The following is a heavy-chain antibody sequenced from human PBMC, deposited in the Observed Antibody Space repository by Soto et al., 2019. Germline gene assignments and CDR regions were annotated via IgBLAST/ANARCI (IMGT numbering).Heavy chain of an antibody. CDR2: IYYSGST. D-gene: IGHD2-2*01. V-gene: IGHV4-31*03. CDR1: GGSISSGGYY. J-gene: IGHJ5*02. Sequence: SETLSLTCTVSGGSISSGGYYWSWIRQHPGKGLEWIGYIYYSGSTYYNPSLKSRVTISVDTSKNQFSLKLSSVTAADTAVYYCARVIPRVPATAITPPTGFDPWGQGTLVTVSS. CDR3: ARVIPRVPATAITPPTGFDP.